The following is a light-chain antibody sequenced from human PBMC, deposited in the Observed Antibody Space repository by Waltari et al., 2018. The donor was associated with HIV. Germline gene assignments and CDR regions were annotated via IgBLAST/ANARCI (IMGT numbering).Light chain of an antibody. CDR3: ASFTGDSTVM. Sequence: AVTQPASVSGLPGPSTTISCPRGDSAFGLSHFFSWYQQHSGKPPRLILYDVDSRASGVSDRFSGSMSGNTASLTISGLRAEDEAHYYCASFTGDSTVMFGGGTEVTVL. J-gene: IGLJ3*02. CDR1: DSAFGLSHF. CDR2: DVD. V-gene: IGLV2-14*03.